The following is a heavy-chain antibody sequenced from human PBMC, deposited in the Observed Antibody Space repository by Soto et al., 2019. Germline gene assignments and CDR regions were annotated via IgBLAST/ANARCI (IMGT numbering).Heavy chain of an antibody. CDR1: GGSISSGGYY. CDR2: IYYSGST. CDR3: ARGDYYDTSRYYHNWFAP. Sequence: SETLSLTCTVSGGSISSGGYYWSWIRQHPGKGLEWIGYIYYSGSTYYNPSLKSRVTISVDTSKNQFSLKLSSVTAADTAVYYCARGDYYDTSRYYHNWFAPWGQGTLVTFSS. D-gene: IGHD3-22*01. J-gene: IGHJ5*02. V-gene: IGHV4-31*03.